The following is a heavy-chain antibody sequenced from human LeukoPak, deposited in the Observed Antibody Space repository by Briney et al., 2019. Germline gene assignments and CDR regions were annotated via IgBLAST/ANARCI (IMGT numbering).Heavy chain of an antibody. V-gene: IGHV4-34*01. CDR1: GGSFSGYY. J-gene: IGHJ4*02. CDR3: ARGSTAMVPFFDY. D-gene: IGHD5-18*01. Sequence: SETLSLTCAVYGGSFSGYYWSWVRQPPGKGLEWIGEIYHSGSTNYNPSLKSRVTISVDKSKNQFSLKLSSVTAADTAVYYCARGSTAMVPFFDYWGQGTLVTVSS. CDR2: IYHSGST.